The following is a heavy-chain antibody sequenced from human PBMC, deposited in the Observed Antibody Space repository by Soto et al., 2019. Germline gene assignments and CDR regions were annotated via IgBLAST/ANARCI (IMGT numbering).Heavy chain of an antibody. CDR1: EGYSVNIGDY. D-gene: IGHD4-17*01. Sequence: SVVEGYSVNIGDYWGFKRQTPGQGLEWIGSIYYSENTYYNPSLKSRVTIYLDTSKNQFSLKLSSVTAADTAVYYCVARIVTTFHALDIWGNGTMVTVSS. V-gene: IGHV4-39*01. J-gene: IGHJ3*02. CDR3: VARIVTTFHALDI. CDR2: IYYSENT.